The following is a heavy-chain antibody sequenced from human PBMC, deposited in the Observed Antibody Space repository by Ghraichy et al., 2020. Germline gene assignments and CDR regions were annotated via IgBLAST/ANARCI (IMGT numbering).Heavy chain of an antibody. CDR2: VHYGGST. J-gene: IGHJ3*02. D-gene: IGHD1-26*01. V-gene: IGHV4-39*01. CDR3: ARVVHSGSFYDTFDI. Sequence: SETLSLTCNLSGGSITSGSYYWGWIRQPPGNGLQWIGNVHYGGSTYHSPSLKGRVTISVDTSKNQFSLRLNSVTAADTAVYFCARVVHSGSFYDTFDIWGQGTMVTVSS. CDR1: GGSITSGSYY.